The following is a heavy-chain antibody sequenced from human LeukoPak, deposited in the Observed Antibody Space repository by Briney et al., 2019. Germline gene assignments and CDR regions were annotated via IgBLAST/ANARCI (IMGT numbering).Heavy chain of an antibody. CDR1: GYTLTELS. Sequence: ASVKVSCKVSGYTLTELSMHWVRQAPGKGLEWMGGIIPIFGTANYAQKFQGRVTITTDESTSTAYMELSSLRSEDTAVYYCARASYYYDSSGYYFNWFDPWGQGTLVTVSP. J-gene: IGHJ5*02. V-gene: IGHV1-69*05. D-gene: IGHD3-22*01. CDR3: ARASYYYDSSGYYFNWFDP. CDR2: IIPIFGTA.